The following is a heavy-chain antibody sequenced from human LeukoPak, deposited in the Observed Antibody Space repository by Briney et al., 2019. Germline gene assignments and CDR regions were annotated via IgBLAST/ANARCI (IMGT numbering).Heavy chain of an antibody. J-gene: IGHJ5*02. V-gene: IGHV4-34*01. CDR2: INHSGST. CDR3: VREVYRKGYGDYGGFDP. D-gene: IGHD4-17*01. Sequence: SATLSLTCAVYGGSFSGSYWSWIRQPPGKRLEWIGEINHSGSTNYDSSLESRVTISVDTSKNQFSLKLSSVTVADTAVYYCVREVYRKGYGDYGGFDPWGQGTLVTVSS. CDR1: GGSFSGSY.